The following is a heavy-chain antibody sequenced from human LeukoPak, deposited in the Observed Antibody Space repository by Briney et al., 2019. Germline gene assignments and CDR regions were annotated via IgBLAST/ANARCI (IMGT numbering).Heavy chain of an antibody. Sequence: GGSLRLSCAGSGFTFSNSWMLWVRQAPGRGLERVARIKRDIDGGTTDYAAPVKGRFTITRDDSENTLYLQMNSLKTEDTAVYYCTTDLPRSTSCSHDYWGQGTQVTVSS. CDR2: IKRDIDGGTT. J-gene: IGHJ4*02. CDR3: TTDLPRSTSCSHDY. D-gene: IGHD2/OR15-2a*01. V-gene: IGHV3-15*01. CDR1: GFTFSNSW.